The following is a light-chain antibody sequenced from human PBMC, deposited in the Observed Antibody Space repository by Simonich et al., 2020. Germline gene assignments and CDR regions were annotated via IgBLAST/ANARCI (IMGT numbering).Light chain of an antibody. V-gene: IGLV2-14*01. J-gene: IGLJ1*01. Sequence: QSALTQPASVSGSPGQSITISCTGTSSDVGGYNYVSWYQPHPGKAPKLMIYDVSKRPSGVSNRFSGSKSGNTASLTISGLQAEDEADYYGSSYTSSSTYVFGTGTKVTVL. CDR2: DVS. CDR1: SSDVGGYNY. CDR3: SSYTSSSTYV.